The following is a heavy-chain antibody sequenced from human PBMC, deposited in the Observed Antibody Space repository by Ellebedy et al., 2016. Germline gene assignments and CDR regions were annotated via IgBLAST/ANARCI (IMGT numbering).Heavy chain of an antibody. Sequence: GGSLRLXXAASGFTFSGFAMHWVRQASGKGLEWVGRIRSKANSYATAYAASVKGRFTISRDDSKNTAYLQMNSLRAEDTAVYYCAKEMVGWRTAGEFDYWGQGTLVTVSS. CDR2: IRSKANSYAT. V-gene: IGHV3-73*01. D-gene: IGHD5-24*01. CDR3: AKEMVGWRTAGEFDY. CDR1: GFTFSGFA. J-gene: IGHJ4*02.